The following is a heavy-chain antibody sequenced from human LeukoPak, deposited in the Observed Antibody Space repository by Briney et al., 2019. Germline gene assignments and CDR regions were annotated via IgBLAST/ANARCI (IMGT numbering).Heavy chain of an antibody. Sequence: ASVKVSCKASGYTFTGYYMHWVRQAPGQGLEWMGWINPNSGGTNYAQKFQGRVTMTRDTPISTAYMELSRLRSDDTAVYYCARVPGYSSGWYDYWGQGTLVTVSS. V-gene: IGHV1-2*02. D-gene: IGHD6-19*01. CDR3: ARVPGYSSGWYDY. CDR1: GYTFTGYY. CDR2: INPNSGGT. J-gene: IGHJ4*02.